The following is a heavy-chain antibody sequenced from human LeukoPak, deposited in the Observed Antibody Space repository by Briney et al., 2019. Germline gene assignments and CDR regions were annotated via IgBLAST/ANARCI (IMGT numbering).Heavy chain of an antibody. CDR3: VRYRPAPA. V-gene: IGHV3-74*01. CDR1: GFTFSRYW. J-gene: IGHJ4*02. CDR2: INADGSSN. D-gene: IGHD3-16*02. Sequence: PGGSLRLSCVASGFTFSRYWTHWVRQAPGEGLVWISGINADGSSNYYGDSVKGRFTISRDNARKTLYLLMSSLRAEDSAIYYCVRYRPAPAWGQGTLVTVAS.